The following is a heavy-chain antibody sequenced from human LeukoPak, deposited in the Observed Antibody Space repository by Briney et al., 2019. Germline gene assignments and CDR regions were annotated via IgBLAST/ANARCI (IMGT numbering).Heavy chain of an antibody. CDR1: GFTFSSYG. CDR3: AGVPGDPFRDYYYGMDV. J-gene: IGHJ6*02. CDR2: IWYDGSNK. V-gene: IGHV3-33*01. D-gene: IGHD7-27*01. Sequence: PGRSLRLSCAASGFTFSSYGMHWVRQAPGKGLEWVAVIWYDGSNKYYADSVKGRFTISRDNSKNTLYLQMNSLRAEDTAVYYCAGVPGDPFRDYYYGMDVWGQGTTVTVSS.